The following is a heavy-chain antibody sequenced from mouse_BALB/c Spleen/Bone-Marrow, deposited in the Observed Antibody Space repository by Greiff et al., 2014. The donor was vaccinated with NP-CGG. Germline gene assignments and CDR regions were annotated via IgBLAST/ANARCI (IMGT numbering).Heavy chain of an antibody. CDR2: ISYSGST. CDR1: GYSITRDYA. CDR3: ARSSSYDYDVGFAY. Sequence: VQLQQSGPGLVKPSQSLSLTCIVTGYSITRDYAWNLIRQFPGNKLEWMGYISYSGSTTYNPSLESRISITRDTSKNQFFLQLNSVTTEDTATYYCARSSSYDYDVGFAYWGQGTLVTVSA. D-gene: IGHD2-4*01. V-gene: IGHV3-2*02. J-gene: IGHJ3*01.